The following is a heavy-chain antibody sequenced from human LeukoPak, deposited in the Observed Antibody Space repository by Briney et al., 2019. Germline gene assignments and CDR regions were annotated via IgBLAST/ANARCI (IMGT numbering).Heavy chain of an antibody. D-gene: IGHD3-9*01. V-gene: IGHV3-9*01. CDR1: GFTFDDYA. J-gene: IGHJ4*02. Sequence: GGSLRLSCAASGFTFDDYAMHWVRQAPGKGLERVSGISWNSGSIGYADSVKGRFTISRDNAKNSLYLQMNSLRAEDTALYYCAKDTYDILTGPGYWGQGTLVTVSS. CDR3: AKDTYDILTGPGY. CDR2: ISWNSGSI.